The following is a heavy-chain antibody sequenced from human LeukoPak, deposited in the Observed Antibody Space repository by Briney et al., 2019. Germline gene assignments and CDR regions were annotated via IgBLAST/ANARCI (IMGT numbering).Heavy chain of an antibody. CDR1: GFTFSSYS. D-gene: IGHD6-19*01. V-gene: IGHV3-21*01. Sequence: GGSLRLSCAASGFTFSSYSMNWVRQAPGKGLEWVSSISSSSSYIYYADSVKGRFTISRDNAKNSLYLQMNSLRAEDTAVYYCAISEYSGLAVAGLWGQGTLVTVSS. CDR2: ISSSSSYI. CDR3: AISEYSGLAVAGL. J-gene: IGHJ4*02.